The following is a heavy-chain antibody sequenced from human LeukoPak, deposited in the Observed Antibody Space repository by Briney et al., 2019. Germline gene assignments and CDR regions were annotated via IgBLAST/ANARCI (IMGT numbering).Heavy chain of an antibody. Sequence: PGGSLRLSCAASGFNFSNNLLHWVRQAPGKGLEWVAVSSFDGTKKYYADSVKGRFVISGDNSKNTLYLQMNSLRAEDTAAYYCARVGNSSGWHDAFGYFDSWGQGVLVPVSS. CDR1: GFNFSNNL. D-gene: IGHD6-19*01. CDR3: ARVGNSSGWHDAFGYFDS. J-gene: IGHJ4*02. V-gene: IGHV3-30*09. CDR2: SSFDGTKK.